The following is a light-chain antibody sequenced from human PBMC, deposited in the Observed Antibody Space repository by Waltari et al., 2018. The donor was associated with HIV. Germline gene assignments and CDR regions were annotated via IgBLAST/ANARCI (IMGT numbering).Light chain of an antibody. J-gene: IGLJ3*02. Sequence: QSALTQPRSVSGSPGQSVTISCTGTSSDVGDYNYVSWYPQHPGKAPKVIIYDVTKRPSGVPDLFSGSKSGNTASLTISGLQAEDEADYYCCSYTGTYTLLFGGGTKLTVL. CDR2: DVT. CDR3: CSYTGTYTLL. V-gene: IGLV2-11*01. CDR1: SSDVGDYNY.